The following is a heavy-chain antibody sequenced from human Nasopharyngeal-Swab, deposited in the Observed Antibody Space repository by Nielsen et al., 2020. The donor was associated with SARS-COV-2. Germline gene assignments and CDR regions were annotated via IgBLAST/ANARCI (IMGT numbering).Heavy chain of an antibody. CDR3: ARALGGRYRYGSYYYYYMDV. CDR2: IYYSGGT. CDR1: GASMSSYS. J-gene: IGHJ6*03. D-gene: IGHD5-18*01. Sequence: SETLSLTSTVSGASMSSYSWSWIRQPPGKGLEWIGYIYYSGGTNYNPSLKSRVTISLDTSKSQFSLKLSSVTAADTAVYYCARALGGRYRYGSYYYYYMDVWGKGTTVTVSS. V-gene: IGHV4-59*08.